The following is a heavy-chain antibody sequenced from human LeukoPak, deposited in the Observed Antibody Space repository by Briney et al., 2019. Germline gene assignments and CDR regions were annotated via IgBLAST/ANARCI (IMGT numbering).Heavy chain of an antibody. CDR3: AREEMDYYDSSGYLDY. V-gene: IGHV1-2*02. CDR2: INPNSGGT. Sequence: ASVKVSCKASGYTFTGYYMHWVRQAPGQGLERMGWINPNSGGTNYAQKFQGRVTMTRDTSISTAYMELSRLRSDDTAVYYCAREEMDYYDSSGYLDYWGQGTLVTVSS. D-gene: IGHD3-22*01. J-gene: IGHJ4*02. CDR1: GYTFTGYY.